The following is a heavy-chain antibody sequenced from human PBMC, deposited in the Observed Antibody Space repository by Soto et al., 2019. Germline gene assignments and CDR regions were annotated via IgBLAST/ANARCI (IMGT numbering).Heavy chain of an antibody. J-gene: IGHJ6*02. CDR2: IYYSGST. CDR1: GGSISSSSYY. CDR3: ARTTVVTPGLLHYYYGIDV. D-gene: IGHD4-17*01. V-gene: IGHV4-39*01. Sequence: SETLSLTCTVSGGSISSSSYYWGWIRQPPGKGLEWIGSIYYSGSTYYNPSLKSRVTISVDTSKNQFSLKLSSVTAADTAVYYCARTTVVTPGLLHYYYGIDVRGQGTTVTVSS.